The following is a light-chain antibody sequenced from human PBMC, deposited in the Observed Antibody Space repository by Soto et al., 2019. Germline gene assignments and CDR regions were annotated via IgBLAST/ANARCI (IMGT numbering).Light chain of an antibody. Sequence: IVLTQSPATLSVSPGDTATLSCRANQSVSSNLAWYQQKPGQAPRLLIYGASTRATAIPARFSGSGSGTEFTPNITSLQSEDIAVYYCQQYDTWLVWTFGQGTKVDI. V-gene: IGKV3-15*01. CDR2: GAS. CDR3: QQYDTWLVWT. J-gene: IGKJ1*01. CDR1: QSVSSN.